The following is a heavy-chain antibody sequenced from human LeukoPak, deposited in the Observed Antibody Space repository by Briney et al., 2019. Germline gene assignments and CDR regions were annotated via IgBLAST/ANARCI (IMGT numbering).Heavy chain of an antibody. CDR3: ARVTYDSSGYCFDY. D-gene: IGHD3-22*01. J-gene: IGHJ4*02. V-gene: IGHV4-34*01. Sequence: SETLSLTCAVYGGSFSGYYWSWIRQPPGKGLEWIGEINHSGSTNYNPSLKGRVTISVDTSKNQFSLKLSSVTAADTAVYYCARVTYDSSGYCFDYWGQGTLVTVPS. CDR1: GGSFSGYY. CDR2: INHSGST.